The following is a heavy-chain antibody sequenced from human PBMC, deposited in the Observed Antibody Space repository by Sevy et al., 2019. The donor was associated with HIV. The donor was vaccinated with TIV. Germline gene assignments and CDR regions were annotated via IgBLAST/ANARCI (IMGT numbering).Heavy chain of an antibody. V-gene: IGHV3-73*01. Sequence: GGCLRLSCAASGFTFSGSAMHWVRQASGKGLEWVGRIRSKANSYATAYAASVKGRFTISRDDSKNTAYLQMNSLKTEDTAVYYCTSLNPEYSSTYWGQGTLVTVSS. CDR3: TSLNPEYSSTY. D-gene: IGHD6-6*01. CDR2: IRSKANSYAT. CDR1: GFTFSGSA. J-gene: IGHJ4*02.